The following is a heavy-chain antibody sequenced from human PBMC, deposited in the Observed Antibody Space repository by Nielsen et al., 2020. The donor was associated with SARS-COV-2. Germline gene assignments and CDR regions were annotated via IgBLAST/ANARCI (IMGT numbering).Heavy chain of an antibody. CDR1: GFTFSDYY. D-gene: IGHD6-19*01. J-gene: IGHJ4*01. CDR2: ISASGSLT. Sequence: GGSLRLSCGASGFTFSDYYMSWLRQAPGKGLEWVSYISASGSLTIYADSVKGRFSISRDNAKNTLYLQMSSLRVADTAVYYCAGVRGSSGYLDYWGQGTLLTVS. V-gene: IGHV3-11*05. CDR3: AGVRGSSGYLDY.